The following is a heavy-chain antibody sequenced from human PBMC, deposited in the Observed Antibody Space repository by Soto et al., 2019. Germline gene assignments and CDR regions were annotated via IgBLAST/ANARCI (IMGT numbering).Heavy chain of an antibody. CDR1: GFTFSSYA. D-gene: IGHD1-1*01. V-gene: IGHV3-23*01. CDR3: AKARGTDYYYYYGMDV. J-gene: IGHJ6*02. CDR2: ISGSGGST. Sequence: PGGSLRLSCAASGFTFSSYAMSWVRQAPGKGLEWVSAISGSGGSTYYADSVKGRFTISRDNSKNTLYLQMNSLRAEDTAVYYCAKARGTDYYYYYGMDVWGQGTTVTVSS.